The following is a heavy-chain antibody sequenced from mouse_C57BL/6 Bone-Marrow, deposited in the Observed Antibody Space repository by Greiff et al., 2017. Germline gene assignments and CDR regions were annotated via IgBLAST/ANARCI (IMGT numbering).Heavy chain of an antibody. CDR1: GFTFSSYT. J-gene: IGHJ2*01. CDR2: ISGGGGNP. CDR3: ARLGNPYFDY. D-gene: IGHD2-1*01. Sequence: EVQGVESGGGLVKPGGSLKLSCAASGFTFSSYTMSWVRQTPEKRLEWVATISGGGGNPYYPDSVKGRFTISRDNAKNTLYLQMSSLRSEDTALYYCARLGNPYFDYWGQGTTLTVSS. V-gene: IGHV5-9*01.